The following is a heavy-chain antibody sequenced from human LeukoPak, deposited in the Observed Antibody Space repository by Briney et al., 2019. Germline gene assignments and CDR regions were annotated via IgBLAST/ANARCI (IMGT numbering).Heavy chain of an antibody. D-gene: IGHD6-13*01. CDR1: GGSFSGYY. CDR3: ASRTAAGLYYFDY. CDR2: INHSGST. J-gene: IGHJ4*02. V-gene: IGHV4-34*01. Sequence: PSETLSLTCAVYGGSFSGYYWSCIRQPPGKGLEWIGEINHSGSTNYNPSLKSRVTISVDTSKIQLSVKLSSVTAADMAVYYCASRTAAGLYYFDYWGQGTLVTVSS.